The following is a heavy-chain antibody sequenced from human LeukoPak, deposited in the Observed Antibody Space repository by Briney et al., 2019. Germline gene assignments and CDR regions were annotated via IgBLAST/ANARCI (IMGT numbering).Heavy chain of an antibody. J-gene: IGHJ4*02. Sequence: GGSLRLSCAASGFTFSSYAMSWVRQAPGKGLEWVSAISGSGGDTYYADSVKGRFTISRDNSKNTVYLQMNSLRAEDTALYYCAKIAGSEGASFDYWGQGTRVTVSS. CDR2: ISGSGGDT. CDR1: GFTFSSYA. CDR3: AKIAGSEGASFDY. V-gene: IGHV3-23*01. D-gene: IGHD1-26*01.